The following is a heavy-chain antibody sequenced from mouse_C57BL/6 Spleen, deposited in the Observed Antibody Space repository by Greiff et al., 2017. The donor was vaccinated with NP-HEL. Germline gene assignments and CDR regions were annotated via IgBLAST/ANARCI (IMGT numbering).Heavy chain of an antibody. J-gene: IGHJ3*01. CDR1: GFTFSSYA. Sequence: EVMLVESGGGLVKPGGSLKLSCAASGFTFSSYAMSWVRQTPEKRLEWVATISDGGSYTYYPDNVKGRFTISRDNAKNNLYLQMSHLKSEDTAMDYRARDYYGSSYPSWFAYWGQGTLVTVSA. D-gene: IGHD1-1*01. V-gene: IGHV5-4*01. CDR3: ARDYYGSSYPSWFAY. CDR2: ISDGGSYT.